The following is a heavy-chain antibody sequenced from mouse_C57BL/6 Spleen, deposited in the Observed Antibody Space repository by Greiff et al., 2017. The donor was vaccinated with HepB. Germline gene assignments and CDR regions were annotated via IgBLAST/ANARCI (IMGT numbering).Heavy chain of an antibody. CDR2: ISSGGDYI. J-gene: IGHJ2*01. V-gene: IGHV5-9-1*02. CDR1: GFTFSSYA. Sequence: EVKLVESGEGLVKPGGSLKLSCAASGFTFSSYAMSWVRQTPEKRLEWVAYISSGGDYIYYADTVKGRFTISRDNARNTLYLQMSSLKSEDTAMYYCTRDYYGSSYGYFDYWGQGTTLTVSS. CDR3: TRDYYGSSYGYFDY. D-gene: IGHD1-1*01.